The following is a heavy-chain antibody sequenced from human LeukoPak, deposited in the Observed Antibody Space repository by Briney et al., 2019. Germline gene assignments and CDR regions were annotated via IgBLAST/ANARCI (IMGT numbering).Heavy chain of an antibody. CDR1: GITLCRYN. Sequence: GGSLSLSCAASGITLCRYNMNGVRQAPGEGLEWVSSITSSSTYINYADSVKGRFTMSRDNAKNSVYLEMNSLRAEDTAVYYCAKDIYPGIFDPWGQGNVVTVSS. D-gene: IGHD2-2*02. V-gene: IGHV3-21*01. CDR3: AKDIYPGIFDP. CDR2: ITSSSTYI. J-gene: IGHJ5*02.